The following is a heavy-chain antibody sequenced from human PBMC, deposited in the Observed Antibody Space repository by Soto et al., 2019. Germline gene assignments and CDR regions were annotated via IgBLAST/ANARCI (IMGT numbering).Heavy chain of an antibody. D-gene: IGHD3-10*01. V-gene: IGHV4-31*03. CDR2: IYYSGST. J-gene: IGHJ4*02. Sequence: SETLSLTCTVSGGSISSGGYYWSWIRQHPGKGLEWIGYIYYSGSTYYNPSLKSRVTISVDTSKNQFSLKLSSVTAADTAVYYCARDRDGRTEPNYFDYWGQGTLVTVSS. CDR1: GGSISSGGYY. CDR3: ARDRDGRTEPNYFDY.